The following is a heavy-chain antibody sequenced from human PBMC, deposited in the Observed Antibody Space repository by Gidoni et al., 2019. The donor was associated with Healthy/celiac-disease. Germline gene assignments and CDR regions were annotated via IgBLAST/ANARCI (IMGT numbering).Heavy chain of an antibody. Sequence: QVPPVESGGGGVHPGRSLTLSCAASGFPLRRYAMHWVRQTPGKGLEWVAVISYDGSNKYYADSGKGRFTISRDNSKNTLYLQMNSLRAEDTAVYYCARAPAGMWLRGWFDPWGQGTLVTVSS. CDR3: ARAPAGMWLRGWFDP. V-gene: IGHV3-30*04. J-gene: IGHJ5*02. CDR1: GFPLRRYA. CDR2: ISYDGSNK. D-gene: IGHD3-22*01.